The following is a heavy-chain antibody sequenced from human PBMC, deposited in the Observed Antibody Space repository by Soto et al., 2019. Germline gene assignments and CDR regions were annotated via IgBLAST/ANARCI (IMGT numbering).Heavy chain of an antibody. V-gene: IGHV3-72*01. J-gene: IGHJ5*02. CDR1: GFTLSDHY. D-gene: IGHD6-6*01. CDR2: SRDKAQGYST. Sequence: PGGSLRLSCAGSGFTLSDHYIDWVRQAPGKGLEWVGRSRDKAQGYSTAYAASVKGRFTTSRDESKNSVYLQMNSLRAEDTAVYYCARDRYQLVHWFDPWGQGTLVTVSS. CDR3: ARDRYQLVHWFDP.